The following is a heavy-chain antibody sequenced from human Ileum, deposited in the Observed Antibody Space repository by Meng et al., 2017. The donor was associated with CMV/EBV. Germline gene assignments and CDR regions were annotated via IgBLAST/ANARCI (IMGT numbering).Heavy chain of an antibody. J-gene: IGHJ4*02. CDR2: ISNSGRIT. CDR1: GFTFSTYE. V-gene: IGHV3-48*03. Sequence: GGSLRLSCVGSGFTFSTYEMNWVRQAPGKGLEWISYISNSGRITYYADSVKGRFTISRDNAKNPLFLQINSLRVEDTAVYYCARDQTYCSDDNCPRRADSWGQGTLVTVSS. CDR3: ARDQTYCSDDNCPRRADS. D-gene: IGHD2-15*01.